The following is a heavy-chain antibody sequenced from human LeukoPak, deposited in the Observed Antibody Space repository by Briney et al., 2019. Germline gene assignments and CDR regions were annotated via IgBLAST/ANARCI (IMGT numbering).Heavy chain of an antibody. Sequence: GGSLRLSCAASGFTFSTYSMNWVRQAPGKGLEWVCFIRSKAYGGTTEYAASVKGRFTISRDDSKSIAYLQMNSLKTEDTAVYYCTTGSSGWYGDYWGQGTLVTVSS. V-gene: IGHV3-49*04. D-gene: IGHD6-19*01. CDR2: IRSKAYGGTT. CDR3: TTGSSGWYGDY. J-gene: IGHJ4*02. CDR1: GFTFSTYS.